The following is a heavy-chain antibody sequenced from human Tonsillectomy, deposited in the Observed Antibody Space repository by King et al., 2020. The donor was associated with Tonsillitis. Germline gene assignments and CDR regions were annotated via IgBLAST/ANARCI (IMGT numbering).Heavy chain of an antibody. CDR3: ARQRYSKGRYIGAWFDS. Sequence: QLQESGPGLVKPSETLSLTCTVSGGSISSTRNFWGWIRQPPGKGLEWIGSINFRRTDYYNPSLKSRVSISIDTSKDQFSLTLTSATAADTALYYCARQRYSKGRYIGAWFDSWGQGTLVSVSS. D-gene: IGHD6-13*01. CDR1: GGSISSTRNF. J-gene: IGHJ5*01. CDR2: INFRRTD. V-gene: IGHV4-39*01.